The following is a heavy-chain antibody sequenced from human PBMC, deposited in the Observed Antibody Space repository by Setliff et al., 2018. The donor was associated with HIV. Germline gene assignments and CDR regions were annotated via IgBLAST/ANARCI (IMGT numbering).Heavy chain of an antibody. V-gene: IGHV1-69*06. J-gene: IGHJ3*02. CDR3: ASPERHSSSSDAFDI. CDR1: GGTFSSYA. D-gene: IGHD6-6*01. CDR2: IIPIFGTA. Sequence: GASVKVSCKASGGTFSSYAISWVRQAPGQGLEWMGRIIPIFGTANYAQKFQGRVTITADKSTSTAYMELSSLRSEDTAVYYCASPERHSSSSDAFDIWGQGTMVTVSS.